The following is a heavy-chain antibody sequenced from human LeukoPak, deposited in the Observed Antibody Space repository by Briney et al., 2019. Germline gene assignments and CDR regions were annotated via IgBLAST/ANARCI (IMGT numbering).Heavy chain of an antibody. CDR2: ISSSGSTI. CDR1: GFTFSSYE. Sequence: PEGSLRLSCAASGFTFSSYEMNWVRQAPGKGLEWVSCISSSGSTIYYADSVKGRFTISRDNAKNSLYLQMNSLRAEDTAVYYCARVGFGELSDWGQGTLVTVSS. J-gene: IGHJ4*02. CDR3: ARVGFGELSD. D-gene: IGHD3-10*01. V-gene: IGHV3-48*03.